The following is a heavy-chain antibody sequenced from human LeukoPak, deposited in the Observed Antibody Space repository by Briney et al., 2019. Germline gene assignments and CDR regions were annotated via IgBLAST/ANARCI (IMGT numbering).Heavy chain of an antibody. V-gene: IGHV3-74*01. CDR1: GFTSSSYP. CDR2: INSDGSGT. J-gene: IGHJ4*02. CDR3: ATDRL. Sequence: GGSLRLSCAASGFTSSSYPMYWVRQAPGKGLVWVSRINSDGSGTTYADSVKGRFTISRDNAKNTLCLQMNSLRAEDTAMYYCATDRLWGQGTLVTVSS.